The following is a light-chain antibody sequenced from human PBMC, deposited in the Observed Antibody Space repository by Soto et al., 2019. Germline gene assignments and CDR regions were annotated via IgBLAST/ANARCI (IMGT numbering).Light chain of an antibody. CDR1: SSDVGGYDY. CDR3: CSYAASNTLV. Sequence: QSALTQPRSVSGSPGQSVTISCTGTSSDVGGYDYVSWYQQHPGKAPKVMIYDVSKRPSGVPDRFSGSKSGNTASLTISGLQAEDEADYYCCSYAASNTLVFGGGTKVTVL. CDR2: DVS. J-gene: IGLJ2*01. V-gene: IGLV2-11*01.